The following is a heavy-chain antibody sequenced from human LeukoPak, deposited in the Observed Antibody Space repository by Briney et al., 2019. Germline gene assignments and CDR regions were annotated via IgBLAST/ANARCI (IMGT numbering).Heavy chain of an antibody. CDR1: GFTCSSYA. D-gene: IGHD6-19*01. V-gene: IGHV3-23*01. CDR3: AQAIPYSSDWAPDS. Sequence: GGSLRRSCAGSGFTCSSYAMNWVGQGPGKGLEGVSVISGSGGSTYYADSVRGRLTRARDTSKNTLDLQRKSLRAEATPPYYSAQAIPYSSDWAPDSWGQGPLAT. CDR2: ISGSGGST. J-gene: IGHJ4*02.